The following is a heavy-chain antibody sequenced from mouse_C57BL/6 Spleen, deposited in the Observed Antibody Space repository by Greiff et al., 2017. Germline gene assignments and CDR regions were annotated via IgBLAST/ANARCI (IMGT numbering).Heavy chain of an antibody. J-gene: IGHJ3*01. D-gene: IGHD2-4*01. V-gene: IGHV1-72*01. CDR2: IDPNSGGT. CDR3: AREDIYYDYDRAWFAY. CDR1: GYTFTSYW. Sequence: QVQLQQPGAELVKPGASVKLSCKASGYTFTSYWMHWVKQRPGRGLEWIGRIDPNSGGTKYNEKFKSKATLTVDKPSSTAYMQRSSLTSEDSAVYYCAREDIYYDYDRAWFAYWGQGTLVTVSA.